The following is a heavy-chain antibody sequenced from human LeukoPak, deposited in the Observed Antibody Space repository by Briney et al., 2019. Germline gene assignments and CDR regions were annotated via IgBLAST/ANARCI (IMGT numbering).Heavy chain of an antibody. CDR3: ARDSGDGYPYYFDY. V-gene: IGHV4-59*01. Sequence: PSETLSLTCTVSGGSISSYYWSWIRLPPGKGLEWIGYIYYSGSTNYNPSLKSRVTISVDTSKNQFSLKLSSVTAADTAVYYCARDSGDGYPYYFDYWGQGTLVTVSS. CDR2: IYYSGST. J-gene: IGHJ4*02. D-gene: IGHD2-21*02. CDR1: GGSISSYY.